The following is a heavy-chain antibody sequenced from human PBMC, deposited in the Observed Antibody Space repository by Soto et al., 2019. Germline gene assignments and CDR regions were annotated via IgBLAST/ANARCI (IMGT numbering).Heavy chain of an antibody. CDR2: IRGSGTST. CDR1: GFSFSSHA. J-gene: IGHJ4*02. Sequence: EVQLLESGGGLVQPGGSLRLSCAASGFSFSSHAMSWVRQAPGQGLEWVSSIRGSGTSTYYADSVKGRFTISRDNSNNTLYLQMSSLSAEDTALYFCAKLASDSGDYGGFDYWGQGTLVTVSS. CDR3: AKLASDSGDYGGFDY. V-gene: IGHV3-23*01. D-gene: IGHD4-17*01.